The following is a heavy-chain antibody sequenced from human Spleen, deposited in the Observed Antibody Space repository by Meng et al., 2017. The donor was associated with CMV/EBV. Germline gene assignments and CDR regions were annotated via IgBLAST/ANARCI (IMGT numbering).Heavy chain of an antibody. CDR1: GFPFSYYW. CDR2: IDPGASET. J-gene: IGHJ3*02. V-gene: IGHV3-7*01. D-gene: IGHD3-16*01. Sequence: GGSLRLSCAASGFPFSYYWMTWVRQAPGKGLEWVANIDPGASETNYVDSVKGRFTVSRDNAKNSLYLQMNSLRAEDTAVYYCMTVGLGDAFDIWGQGTMVTVSS. CDR3: MTVGLGDAFDI.